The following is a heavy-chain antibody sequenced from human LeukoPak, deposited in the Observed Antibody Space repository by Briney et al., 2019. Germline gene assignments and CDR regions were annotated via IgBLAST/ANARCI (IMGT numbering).Heavy chain of an antibody. CDR3: ASNGDYGDAFDI. Sequence: ASVKVSCKASGYTFAGYYMHWVRQAPGQGLEWMGWINPNSGGTNYAQKFQGWVTMTRDTSISTAYMELSRLRSDDTAVYYCASNGDYGDAFDIWGQGTMVTVSS. V-gene: IGHV1-2*04. CDR1: GYTFAGYY. CDR2: INPNSGGT. D-gene: IGHD4-17*01. J-gene: IGHJ3*02.